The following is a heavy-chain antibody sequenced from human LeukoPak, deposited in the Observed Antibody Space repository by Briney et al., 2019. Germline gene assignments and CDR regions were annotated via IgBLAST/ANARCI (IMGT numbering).Heavy chain of an antibody. J-gene: IGHJ5*02. CDR1: GYTFTSYG. Sequence: ASVKVSCKASGYTFTSYGISWVRQAPGQGLEWMGWISAYNGNTSYAQKLQGRVTMTTDTSTSTAYMELRSLRSDDTAVYYCARAPEAHDYGDYGWFDPWGQGTLVTVSS. CDR2: ISAYNGNT. CDR3: ARAPEAHDYGDYGWFDP. V-gene: IGHV1-18*01. D-gene: IGHD4-17*01.